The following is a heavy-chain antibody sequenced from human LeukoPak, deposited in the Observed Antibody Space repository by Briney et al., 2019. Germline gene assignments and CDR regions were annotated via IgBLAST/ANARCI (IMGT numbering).Heavy chain of an antibody. CDR2: IRYNGSNK. CDR1: GFTFSSYG. J-gene: IGHJ4*02. V-gene: IGHV3-30*02. CDR3: AKDTQVWGIAAAGYYFDY. D-gene: IGHD6-13*01. Sequence: GGSLRLSCAASGFTFSSYGMHWVRQAPGKGLEWVAFIRYNGSNKYYADSVKGRFTISRDNSKNTLYLQMNSLRAEDTAVYYCAKDTQVWGIAAAGYYFDYWGQGTLVTVSS.